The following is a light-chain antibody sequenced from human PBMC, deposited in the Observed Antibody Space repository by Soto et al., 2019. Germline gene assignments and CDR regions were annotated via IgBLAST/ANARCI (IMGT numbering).Light chain of an antibody. CDR1: QSISSW. CDR2: DAS. Sequence: DIQMTQSPSTLSASVGDRVTITCRASQSISSWLAWYKQKPGKAPKLLIYDASSLESGVPSRFGGSGSATEFTLTISSLQPDDFATYYCQQYNSYSPLTFGGGTKVEIK. J-gene: IGKJ4*01. V-gene: IGKV1-5*01. CDR3: QQYNSYSPLT.